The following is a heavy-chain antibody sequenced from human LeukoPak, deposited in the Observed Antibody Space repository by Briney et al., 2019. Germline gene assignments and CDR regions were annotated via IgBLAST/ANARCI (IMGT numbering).Heavy chain of an antibody. CDR1: GFTFSSSW. V-gene: IGHV3-7*05. Sequence: GGSLRLSCAASGFTFSSSWMKWVRQAPGKGLESVAVIKEDGSEKYYVDSVKGRFAISRDNAKNALYLQMNNVRAEDTAVYFCAANTQSGYWGQGALVTVSS. J-gene: IGHJ4*02. CDR2: IKEDGSEK. D-gene: IGHD3-16*01. CDR3: AANTQSGY.